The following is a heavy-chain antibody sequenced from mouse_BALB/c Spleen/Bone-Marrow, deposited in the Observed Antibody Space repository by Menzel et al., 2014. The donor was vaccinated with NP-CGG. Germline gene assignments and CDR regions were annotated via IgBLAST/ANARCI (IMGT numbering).Heavy chain of an antibody. CDR3: SRGRRDALDY. CDR2: INPSIGGT. J-gene: IGHJ4*01. CDR1: GYIFTSYY. Sequence: QVQLQQSGAELVKPGASVKLSCKAPGYIFTSYYMYWVKQRPGQGLEWFGEINPSIGGTNFNEKLKNKATLTVDKSSSTAYMQLSSLTSEDSAVYYCSRGRRDALDYWGQGTSVTISS. V-gene: IGHV1S81*02.